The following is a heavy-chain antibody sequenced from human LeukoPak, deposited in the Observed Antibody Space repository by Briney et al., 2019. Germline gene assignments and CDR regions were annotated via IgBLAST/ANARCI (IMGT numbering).Heavy chain of an antibody. CDR3: ARGARTPSGYGSRTAGRANWFDP. CDR1: GGSISGYF. Sequence: SETLSLTCTVSGGSISGYFWSWIRQPPGKGLECLGYISYSGGTNYNPSLRSRVTILVDTSKNQFSLNLSSVTTADTAIYYCARGARTPSGYGSRTAGRANWFDPWGQGTLVTVSS. CDR2: ISYSGGT. D-gene: IGHD5-12*01. J-gene: IGHJ5*02. V-gene: IGHV4-59*01.